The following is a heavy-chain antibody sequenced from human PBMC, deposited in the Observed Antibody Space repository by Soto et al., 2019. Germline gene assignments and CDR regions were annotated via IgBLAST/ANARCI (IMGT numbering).Heavy chain of an antibody. CDR2: ISGNGGST. CDR1: GFTFSNYA. V-gene: IGHV3-23*01. J-gene: IGHJ4*02. Sequence: EVQLLDSGGGLVQPGGSLRLSCAASGFTFSNYAMSWVRQAPGKGLEWVSTISGNGGSTYYADSVTGRFTISRDNSKNMLFLQINSLRDDDSAVYYCAKRPAAIITFDYWGQGPPVTVSS. CDR3: AKRPAAIITFDY. D-gene: IGHD2-2*02.